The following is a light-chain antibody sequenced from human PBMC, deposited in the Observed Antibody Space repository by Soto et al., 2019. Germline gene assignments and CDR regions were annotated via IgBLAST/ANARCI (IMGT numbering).Light chain of an antibody. CDR1: QSISSY. CDR3: QQSYSTPRT. CDR2: AAS. Sequence: IHIVQSPSSLSASVGDRVTITFPASQSISSYLNWYQQKPGKAPKLLIYAASSLQSGVPSRFSGSGSGTDFTLTISSLQPEDFATYYCQQSYSTPRTFGQGTKVDIK. V-gene: IGKV1-39*01. J-gene: IGKJ1*01.